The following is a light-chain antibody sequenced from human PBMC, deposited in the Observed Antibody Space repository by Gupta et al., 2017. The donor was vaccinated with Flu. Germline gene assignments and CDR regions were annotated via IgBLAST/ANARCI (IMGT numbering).Light chain of an antibody. J-gene: IGKJ1*01. CDR1: QSVGSN. V-gene: IGKV3-15*01. CDR3: QHYNNWPSRT. Sequence: EIVMTQSPATLSVSPGERATLSCRASQSVGSNLAWYQQKPGQAPRLLIYGASTRATGIPARFSGSGSGTEFTLSISRLQSEDFAVYYCQHYNNWPSRTFGQGTKVEIK. CDR2: GAS.